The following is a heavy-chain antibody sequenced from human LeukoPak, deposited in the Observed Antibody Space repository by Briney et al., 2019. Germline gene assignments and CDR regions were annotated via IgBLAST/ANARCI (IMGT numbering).Heavy chain of an antibody. CDR3: AKNRGYCRGGSCYGDF. Sequence: PGGSLRLSCAASGFTFSNYAMSWVRQAPGKGLEWVSTISTSGDDTYFVDSVKGRFTLSRDISKNTLYLQMNSLRVEDTAVYYCAKNRGYCRGGSCYGDFWGQGTLVTVSS. V-gene: IGHV3-23*01. CDR1: GFTFSNYA. J-gene: IGHJ4*02. D-gene: IGHD2-15*01. CDR2: ISTSGDDT.